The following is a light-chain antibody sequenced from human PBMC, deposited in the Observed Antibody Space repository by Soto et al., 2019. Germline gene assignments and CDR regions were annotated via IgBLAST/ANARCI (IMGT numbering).Light chain of an antibody. Sequence: DIQMTQSPSSLSASLGDRVTITCRPSESIRNELNWFQQRPGKAPRLLIYDTLTIQSGVPCRFSGSVSGTEFSLTISSLQAGDSAIYYCQQSFTTPWTFAQGTKVEI. CDR2: DTL. CDR3: QQSFTTPWT. V-gene: IGKV1-39*01. CDR1: ESIRNE. J-gene: IGKJ1*01.